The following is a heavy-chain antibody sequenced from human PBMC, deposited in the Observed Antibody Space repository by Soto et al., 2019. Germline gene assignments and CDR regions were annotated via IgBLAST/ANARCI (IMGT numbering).Heavy chain of an antibody. J-gene: IGHJ4*02. D-gene: IGHD3-3*01. Sequence: PSETLSLTCTVSGGSVSSGSYYWSWIRQPPGKGLEWIGYIYYSGSTNYNPSLKSRVTISVDTSKNQFSLTLSSVTAADTAVYYCARGDGFWSGYSYLNYWGQGTPVTSPQ. CDR1: GGSVSSGSYY. CDR3: ARGDGFWSGYSYLNY. V-gene: IGHV4-61*01. CDR2: IYYSGST.